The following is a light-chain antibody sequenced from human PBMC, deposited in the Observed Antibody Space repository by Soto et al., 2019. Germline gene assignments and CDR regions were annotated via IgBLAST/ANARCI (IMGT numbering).Light chain of an antibody. CDR3: SSYAGSSSWV. J-gene: IGLJ3*02. V-gene: IGLV2-8*01. CDR2: EVS. CDR1: SSDVGAYNY. Sequence: QSALTQPPSASGSPGQSVTISCTGTSSDVGAYNYVSWYQQHPGKAPKLMIYEVSKRPSGVPDRFSGSKSGNTASLTVSGLQADDEAHYYCSSYAGSSSWVFGGGTQLTVL.